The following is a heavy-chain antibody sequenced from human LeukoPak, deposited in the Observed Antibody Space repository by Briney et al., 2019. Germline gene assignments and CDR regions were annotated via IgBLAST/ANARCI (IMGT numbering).Heavy chain of an antibody. D-gene: IGHD3/OR15-3a*01. J-gene: IGHJ4*02. CDR2: IYYSGST. CDR3: ARQTGSGLFILP. Sequence: PSETLSLTCTVSGGSISSSSYYWGWIRQPPGKGLEWIGSIYYSGSTYYNPSLKSRVTISVDTSKNQFSLRLTSETAADTAVYYCARQTGSGLFILPGGQGTLVTVSS. CDR1: GGSISSSSYY. V-gene: IGHV4-39*01.